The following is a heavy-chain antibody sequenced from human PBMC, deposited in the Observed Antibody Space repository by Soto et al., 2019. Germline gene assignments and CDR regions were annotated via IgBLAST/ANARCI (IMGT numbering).Heavy chain of an antibody. V-gene: IGHV1-69*06. CDR3: ARAPLTIFGVVTGVDY. CDR2: IIPIFGTA. Sequence: ASVKVSCKASGGTFSSYAISWVRQAPGQGLEWMGGIIPIFGTANYAQKFQGRVTITADKSTSTAYMELSSLRSEDMAVYYCARAPLTIFGVVTGVDYWGQGTLVTVSS. D-gene: IGHD3-3*01. J-gene: IGHJ4*02. CDR1: GGTFSSYA.